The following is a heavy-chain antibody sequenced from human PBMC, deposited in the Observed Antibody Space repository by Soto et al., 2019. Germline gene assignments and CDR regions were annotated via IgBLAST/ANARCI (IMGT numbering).Heavy chain of an antibody. V-gene: IGHV4-31*02. J-gene: IGHJ6*03. CDR3: ARAYSSSWSPPDYYYMDV. Sequence: QHPGKGLEWIGYIYYRGSTYYNPSLKSRVTISVDTAKNQFSLKLSSVTAADTAVYYCARAYSSSWSPPDYYYMDVGGKGTTVTVSS. CDR2: IYYRGST. D-gene: IGHD6-13*01.